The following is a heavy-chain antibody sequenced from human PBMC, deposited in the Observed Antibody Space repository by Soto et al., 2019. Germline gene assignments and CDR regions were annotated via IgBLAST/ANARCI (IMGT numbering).Heavy chain of an antibody. CDR2: ISPNGQGI. D-gene: IGHD4-4*01. CDR3: VRGGSNYAS. J-gene: IGHJ5*02. V-gene: IGHV3-23*01. Sequence: EVKLLESGGGLVQPGGSLRLSCGVSGFTVTSNGVSWVRQAPGKGLEWVSAISPNGQGIWYADSVKGRFTISRDISRNTVFLQMDSLRAEDAAVYYCVRGGSNYASWGQGTLVTVSS. CDR1: GFTVTSNG.